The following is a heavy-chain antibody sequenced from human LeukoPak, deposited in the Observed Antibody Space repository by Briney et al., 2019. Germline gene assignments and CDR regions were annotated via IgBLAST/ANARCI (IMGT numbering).Heavy chain of an antibody. J-gene: IGHJ4*02. CDR1: GGTFSSYT. Sequence: ASVKVSCKASGGTFSSYTISWVRQAPGQGLEWMGRIIPILGIANYAQKFQGRVTITADKCTSTAYMELSSLRSEDTAVYYCARGAWTEYQLLSGGESLNYWGQGTLVTVSS. CDR2: IIPILGIA. V-gene: IGHV1-69*02. CDR3: ARGAWTEYQLLSGGESLNY. D-gene: IGHD2-2*01.